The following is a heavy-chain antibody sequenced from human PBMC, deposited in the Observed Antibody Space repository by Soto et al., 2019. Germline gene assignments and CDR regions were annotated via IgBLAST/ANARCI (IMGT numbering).Heavy chain of an antibody. J-gene: IGHJ6*02. CDR3: ARDLNWNYDYYYGMDV. CDR2: TYYRSKWYN. Sequence: SHTLSLTCAISGDSVSSNSAAWNWIRQSPSRGLEWLGRTYYRSKWYNDYAVSVKSRITINPDTSKNQFSLQLNSVTPEDTAVYYCARDLNWNYDYYYGMDVWGQGTTVTVSS. CDR1: GDSVSSNSAA. D-gene: IGHD1-1*01. V-gene: IGHV6-1*01.